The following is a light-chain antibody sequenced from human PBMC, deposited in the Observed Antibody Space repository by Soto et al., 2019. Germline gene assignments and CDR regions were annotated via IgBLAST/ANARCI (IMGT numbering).Light chain of an antibody. J-gene: IGLJ1*01. V-gene: IGLV2-14*01. Sequence: QSALTQPASVSGSPGQSITISCTGTSSDVGDYNYVSWFQQHPGKAPKLMIYEVTNRPSGISNRFSGSKSGNTASLTISGLQAEDEADYYCCSYTRSSTHVFGTGTKLTVL. CDR2: EVT. CDR1: SSDVGDYNY. CDR3: CSYTRSSTHV.